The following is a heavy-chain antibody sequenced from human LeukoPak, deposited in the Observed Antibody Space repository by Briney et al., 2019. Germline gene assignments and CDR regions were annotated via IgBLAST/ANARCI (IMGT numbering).Heavy chain of an antibody. CDR2: FDPEDGET. CDR1: GYTFIGYY. D-gene: IGHD6-19*01. V-gene: IGHV1-24*01. Sequence: ASVKVSCKASGYTFIGYYMHWVRQAPGKGLEWMGGFDPEDGETIYAQKFQGRVTMTEDTSTDTAYMELSSLRSEDTAVYYCATVRIAVAIFDYWGQGTLVTVSS. CDR3: ATVRIAVAIFDY. J-gene: IGHJ4*02.